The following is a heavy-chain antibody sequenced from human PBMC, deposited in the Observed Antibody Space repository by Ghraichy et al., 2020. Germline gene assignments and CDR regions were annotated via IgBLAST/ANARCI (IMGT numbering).Heavy chain of an antibody. CDR3: ARMTWEPGHDAFDI. CDR1: GGTFSSYA. Sequence: SVKVSCKASGGTFSSYAISWVRQAPGQGLEWMGGIIPIFGTANYAQKFQGRVTITADESTSTAYMELSSLRSEDTAVYYCARMTWEPGHDAFDIWGQGTMVTVSS. V-gene: IGHV1-69*13. J-gene: IGHJ3*02. D-gene: IGHD1-26*01. CDR2: IIPIFGTA.